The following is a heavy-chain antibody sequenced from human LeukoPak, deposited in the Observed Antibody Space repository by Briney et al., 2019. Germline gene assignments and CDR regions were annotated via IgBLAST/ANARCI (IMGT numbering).Heavy chain of an antibody. CDR3: ARESRQWLVLGGVDY. D-gene: IGHD6-19*01. Sequence: GGSLRLSCAASGFTFNDYYMSWVRQAPGKGLEWVSYMSSSGSTIYYADSVKGRFTISRDNAKNSLYLQMNSLRAEDTAVYYCARESRQWLVLGGVDYWGQGTLVTVSS. J-gene: IGHJ4*02. V-gene: IGHV3-11*04. CDR2: MSSSGSTI. CDR1: GFTFNDYY.